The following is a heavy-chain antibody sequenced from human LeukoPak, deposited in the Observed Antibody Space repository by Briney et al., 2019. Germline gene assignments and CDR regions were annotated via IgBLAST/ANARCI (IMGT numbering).Heavy chain of an antibody. J-gene: IGHJ6*02. CDR2: INPNSGGT. Sequence: ASVKVSCKASGYTFTGYYMHWERQAPGQGLEWMGWINPNSGGTNYAQKFQGRVTMTRDTSISTAYMELSRLRSDDTAVYYCARDATPPYYGMDVWGQGTTVTVSS. V-gene: IGHV1-2*02. CDR1: GYTFTGYY. CDR3: ARDATPPYYGMDV.